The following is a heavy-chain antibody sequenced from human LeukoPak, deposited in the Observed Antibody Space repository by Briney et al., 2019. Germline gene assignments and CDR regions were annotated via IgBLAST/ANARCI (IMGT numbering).Heavy chain of an antibody. CDR3: AILVAHYYDSSGYSH. CDR1: GYTFTCYY. D-gene: IGHD3-22*01. V-gene: IGHV1-2*02. CDR2: INPNSGGT. J-gene: IGHJ4*02. Sequence: GASVKVSCKASGYTFTCYYMHWVRQAPGQGLEWMGWINPNSGGTNYAQKFQGRVTMTRDTSISTAYMELSRLRSDDTAVYYCAILVAHYYDSSGYSHWGQGTVVTVSS.